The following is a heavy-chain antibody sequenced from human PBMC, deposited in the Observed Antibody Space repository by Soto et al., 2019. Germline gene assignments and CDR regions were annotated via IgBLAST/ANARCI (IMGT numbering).Heavy chain of an antibody. D-gene: IGHD1-26*01. CDR1: GGSIRSYY. CDR2: IYTSGST. V-gene: IGHV4-4*07. J-gene: IGHJ6*02. CDR3: AREGASGFGMDV. Sequence: QVQLQESGPGLVKPSETLSLTCNVSGGSIRSYYWSWVRQPAGKPLEWIGHIYTSGSTNYNPSLKSRVSMSVDTSKNQFSLEVTSVTAADTAVYYCAREGASGFGMDVWGQGTTVTVSS.